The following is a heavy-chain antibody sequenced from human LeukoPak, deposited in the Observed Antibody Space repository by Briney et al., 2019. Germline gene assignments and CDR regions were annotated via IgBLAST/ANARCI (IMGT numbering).Heavy chain of an antibody. D-gene: IGHD6-13*01. J-gene: IGHJ4*02. CDR1: GFTFSSYW. CDR2: IDSDGSST. Sequence: TGGSLRLSCAASGFTFSSYWMHWVRQAPGKGLVWVSHIDSDGSSTTYGDSAKGRFTISRDNAKNTLYLQMNSLRAEDTAVYYCARGTAAAAGIDYWGQGILVTVSS. CDR3: ARGTAAAAGIDY. V-gene: IGHV3-74*01.